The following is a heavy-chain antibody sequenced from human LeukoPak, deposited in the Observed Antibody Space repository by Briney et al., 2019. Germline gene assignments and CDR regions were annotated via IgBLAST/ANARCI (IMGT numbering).Heavy chain of an antibody. Sequence: SETLSLTCTVSGYSISSGYYWGWIRQPPGKGLEWIGSIYHSGSTYYNPSLKSRVTISVDTSKNQFSLKLSSVTAADTAVYYCARDAATVTTTYFDYWGQGTLVTVSS. CDR2: IYHSGST. J-gene: IGHJ4*02. V-gene: IGHV4-38-2*02. D-gene: IGHD4-17*01. CDR1: GYSISSGYY. CDR3: ARDAATVTTTYFDY.